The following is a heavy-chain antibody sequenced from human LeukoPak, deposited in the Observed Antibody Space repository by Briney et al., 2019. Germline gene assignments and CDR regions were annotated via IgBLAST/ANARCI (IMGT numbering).Heavy chain of an antibody. V-gene: IGHV3-74*01. J-gene: IGHJ3*01. CDR1: GFTFSTYL. D-gene: IGHD6-13*01. CDR2: INSDGSIT. Sequence: GGSLRLSCAASGFTFSTYLMHWVRQAPGKGLVWVSRINSDGSITTYADSVKGRFTISRDNAKNTLYLQMNSLRAEDTAVYYCAGGISATGGGWGQGTMVTVSS. CDR3: AGGISATGGG.